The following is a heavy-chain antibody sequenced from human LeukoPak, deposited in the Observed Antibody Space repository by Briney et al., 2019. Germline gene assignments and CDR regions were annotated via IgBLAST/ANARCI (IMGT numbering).Heavy chain of an antibody. CDR3: ARGILGYYYFDL. Sequence: SETLSLTCAVSGGSFSGFYWSWIRQPPGKVLEWIGEMHHSGATSYKPSLRSRVTISGGTSKNQFSLNLNSVTAADTAVYYCARGILGYYYFDLWGRGTLVTVSS. CDR2: MHHSGAT. CDR1: GGSFSGFY. D-gene: IGHD2/OR15-2a*01. V-gene: IGHV4-34*01. J-gene: IGHJ2*01.